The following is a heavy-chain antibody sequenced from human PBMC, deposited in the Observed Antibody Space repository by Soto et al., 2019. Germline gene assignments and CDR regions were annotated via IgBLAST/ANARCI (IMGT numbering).Heavy chain of an antibody. V-gene: IGHV6-1*01. D-gene: IGHD3-9*01. CDR2: TYYRSKWYN. CDR3: ARDTTSDILTGYPSYYFDY. J-gene: IGHJ4*02. CDR1: GDSVSSNSAA. Sequence: SQTLSLTCAISGDSVSSNSAAWNWIRQSPSRGLEWLGRTYYRSKWYNDYAVSVKSRITINPDTSKNQFSLQLNSVTPEDTAVYYCARDTTSDILTGYPSYYFDYWGQGTLVTVS.